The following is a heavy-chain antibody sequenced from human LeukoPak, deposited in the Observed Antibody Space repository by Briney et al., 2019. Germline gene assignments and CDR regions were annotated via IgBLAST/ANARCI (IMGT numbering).Heavy chain of an antibody. J-gene: IGHJ4*02. CDR2: ISFDGRSE. Sequence: GGSLRLSCAASGFNFKTYGMHWVRQAPGKGLEWVALISFDGRSEYYTDSVKGRFSISRDNSRNALYLQMNSLRAGDTAVYYCAREGYSYGKGPLDYWGQGTLVTVSS. CDR3: AREGYSYGKGPLDY. D-gene: IGHD5-18*01. V-gene: IGHV3-30*03. CDR1: GFNFKTYG.